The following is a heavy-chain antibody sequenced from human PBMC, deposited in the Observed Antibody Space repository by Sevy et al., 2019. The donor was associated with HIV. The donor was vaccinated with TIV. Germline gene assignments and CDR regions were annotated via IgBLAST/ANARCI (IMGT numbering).Heavy chain of an antibody. CDR1: GFTFDSYA. D-gene: IGHD3-3*01. Sequence: GESLKISCAASGFTFDSYAMHWVRQVAGKGLEWVSTISGSGYATYYADSVKGRVIISRDTSRNTLYLQMNSLRVEDSAVYFCAKDRVTVFGVVVTFDSWGQGTLVTVSS. J-gene: IGHJ4*02. CDR3: AKDRVTVFGVVVTFDS. V-gene: IGHV3-23*01. CDR2: ISGSGYAT.